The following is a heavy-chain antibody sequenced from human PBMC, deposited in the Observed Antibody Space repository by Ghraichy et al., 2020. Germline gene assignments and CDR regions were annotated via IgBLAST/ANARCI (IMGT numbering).Heavy chain of an antibody. J-gene: IGHJ6*02. CDR2: ISSRSTTI. Sequence: ETLSLTCAVSGFDFSRHDMRWVRQAPGKRLEWVSYISSRSTTIFYADSVKGRFTISRDNAKNSLDLQMNSLRDEDTAVYFCARDLSSPKYGMDVWGQGTTVTVSS. V-gene: IGHV3-48*02. CDR3: ARDLSSPKYGMDV. CDR1: GFDFSRHD.